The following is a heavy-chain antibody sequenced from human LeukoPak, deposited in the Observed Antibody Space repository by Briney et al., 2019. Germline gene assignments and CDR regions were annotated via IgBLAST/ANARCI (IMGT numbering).Heavy chain of an antibody. CDR2: IYYSGST. J-gene: IGHJ4*02. Sequence: SETLSLTCTVSGGSISSSSYYWGWIRQPPGKGLEWIGSIYYSGSTYYNPSLKSRVSISVDTSKNQFSLKLSSVTAADTAVYYCATYDFWSGYYPYYWGQGTLVTVSS. CDR1: GGSISSSSYY. V-gene: IGHV4-39*07. D-gene: IGHD3-3*01. CDR3: ATYDFWSGYYPYY.